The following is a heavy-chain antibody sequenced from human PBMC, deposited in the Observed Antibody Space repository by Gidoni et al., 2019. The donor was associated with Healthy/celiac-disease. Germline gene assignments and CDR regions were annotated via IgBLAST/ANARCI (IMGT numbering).Heavy chain of an antibody. Sequence: QVQLVQSGAEVKKPEASVKVSCNASGYTFTGYYMHWVRQDPGQGLEWMGWINPNSGGTNYAQKFQGRVTMTRDTSISTAYMELSRLRSDDTAVYYCARGLTWELLGDWFDPWGQGTLVTVSS. V-gene: IGHV1-2*02. CDR1: GYTFTGYY. CDR2: INPNSGGT. CDR3: ARGLTWELLGDWFDP. D-gene: IGHD1-26*01. J-gene: IGHJ5*02.